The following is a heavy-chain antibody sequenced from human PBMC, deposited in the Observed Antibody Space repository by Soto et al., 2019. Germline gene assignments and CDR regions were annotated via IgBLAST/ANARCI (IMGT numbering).Heavy chain of an antibody. CDR1: GFTFSSYS. CDR3: ARAEVEDGGWPSGP. J-gene: IGHJ5*02. Sequence: PGGSLRLSCAASGFTFSSYSMNWVRQAPGKGLEWISYISASGTTIYYADSVKGRFTISRDNGKNSLYLQMNSLRTEDTALYYCARAEVEDGGWPSGPWGQETRVTVSS. V-gene: IGHV3-48*01. CDR2: ISASGTTI. D-gene: IGHD6-19*01.